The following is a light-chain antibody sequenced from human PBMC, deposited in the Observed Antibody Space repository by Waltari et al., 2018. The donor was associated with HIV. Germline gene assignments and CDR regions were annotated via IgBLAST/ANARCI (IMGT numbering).Light chain of an antibody. CDR1: SSDVGSYNL. CDR2: EGT. CDR3: CSYAGSTTWV. V-gene: IGLV2-23*01. Sequence: QSALTQPASVSGSPGQSITISCTGTSSDVGSYNLVSWYQQHPGKAPNLMIYEGTKRPSGVSNRFSGSKSGNTASLTISGLQPEDEGNYYCCSYAGSTTWVFGGGTLLTVL. J-gene: IGLJ3*02.